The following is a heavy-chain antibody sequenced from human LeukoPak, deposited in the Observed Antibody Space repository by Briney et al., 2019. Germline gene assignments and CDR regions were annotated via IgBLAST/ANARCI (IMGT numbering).Heavy chain of an antibody. J-gene: IGHJ3*02. D-gene: IGHD2-8*01. Sequence: SETLSLTCTVSGGSISSGSYYWSWIRQPAGKGLEWIGRIYTSGSTNYNPSLKSRVTISVDTSKNQFSLKLSSVTAADTAVYYCARAQYCTNGVCYTRRDAFDIWGYGTMVTVSS. CDR3: ARAQYCTNGVCYTRRDAFDI. CDR2: IYTSGST. CDR1: GGSISSGSYY. V-gene: IGHV4-61*02.